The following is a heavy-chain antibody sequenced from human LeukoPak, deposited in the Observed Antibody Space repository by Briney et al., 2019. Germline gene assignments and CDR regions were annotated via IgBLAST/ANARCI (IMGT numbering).Heavy chain of an antibody. CDR2: ISSSSSYI. V-gene: IGHV3-21*04. D-gene: IGHD5-18*01. CDR1: GFTFSTYG. CDR3: ARFDVDTAMVFLGLDY. J-gene: IGHJ4*02. Sequence: GGSLRLSCAASGFTFSTYGMNWVRQAPGKGLEWVSSISSSSSYIYYADSVKGRFTISRDNAKNSLYLQMNSLRVEDTAVYYCARFDVDTAMVFLGLDYWGQGTLVTVSS.